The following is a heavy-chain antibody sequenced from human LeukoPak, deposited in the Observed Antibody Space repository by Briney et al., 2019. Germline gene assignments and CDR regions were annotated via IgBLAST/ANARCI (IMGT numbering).Heavy chain of an antibody. CDR1: GFTFSSYA. Sequence: GRSLRLSCAASGFTFSSYAMHWVRQAPGKGLEWVTSISYGGGNKYYADSVKGRFIISRDNSKNTLYLQMNSLRAEDTAVYYCARDMAAGGTSMSLDYWGQGTLVTVSS. V-gene: IGHV3-30-3*01. CDR2: ISYGGGNK. J-gene: IGHJ4*02. D-gene: IGHD6-13*01. CDR3: ARDMAAGGTSMSLDY.